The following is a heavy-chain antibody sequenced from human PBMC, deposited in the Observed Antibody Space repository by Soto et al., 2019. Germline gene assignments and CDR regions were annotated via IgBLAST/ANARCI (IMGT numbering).Heavy chain of an antibody. CDR2: IRTKAYGGTT. CDR1: GFTFNDYA. D-gene: IGHD5-12*01. Sequence: GSLRLSCTTSGFTFNDYAMSWFRQAPGKGLEWVGFIRTKAYGGTTEYAASVKGRFTISRDDSKTIAYLQMNSLKTEDTAVYYCTRETSSGYDYWGQGTQVTVSS. CDR3: TRETSSGYDY. V-gene: IGHV3-49*03. J-gene: IGHJ4*02.